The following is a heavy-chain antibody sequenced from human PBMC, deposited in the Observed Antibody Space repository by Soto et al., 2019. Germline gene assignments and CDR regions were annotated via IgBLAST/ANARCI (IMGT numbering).Heavy chain of an antibody. CDR1: GYSFTSYW. Sequence: PGESLKISCKGSGYSFTSYWIGWVRQMPGKGLEWMGIIYPGDSDTRYSPSFQGQVTISADKSISTAYLQWSSLKASDTAMYYCAAGGSNYYHYYGMDVWGQGTTVTVSS. CDR3: AAGGSNYYHYYGMDV. J-gene: IGHJ6*02. CDR2: IYPGDSDT. D-gene: IGHD4-4*01. V-gene: IGHV5-51*01.